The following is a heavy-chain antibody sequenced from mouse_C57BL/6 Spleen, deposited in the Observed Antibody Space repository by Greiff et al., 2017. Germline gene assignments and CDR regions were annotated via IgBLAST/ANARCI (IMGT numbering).Heavy chain of an antibody. Sequence: QVQLQQPGAELVRPGSSVKLSCKASGYTFTSYWMDWVKQRPGQGLEWIGTIYPSDSETHYNQQFKAKATLTVDTSSSTAYMQHSSLTSEEDSVYYYASGSVWSWFADWGQGTLVTVAA. CDR1: GYTFTSYW. CDR2: IYPSDSET. D-gene: IGHD2-10*02. J-gene: IGHJ3*01. CDR3: ASGSVWSWFAD. V-gene: IGHV1-61*01.